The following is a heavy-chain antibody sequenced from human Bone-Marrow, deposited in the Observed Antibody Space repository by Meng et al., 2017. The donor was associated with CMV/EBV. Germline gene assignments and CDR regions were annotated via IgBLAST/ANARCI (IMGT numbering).Heavy chain of an antibody. Sequence: GSNSSYYWSWIRQPAGKGLEWIGRIYTSGSTNYNPSLKSRVTMSVDTSKNQFSLKLSSVTAADTAVYYCARGLDYDILTGYNNWFDPWGQGTLVTVSS. D-gene: IGHD3-9*01. V-gene: IGHV4-4*07. J-gene: IGHJ5*02. CDR2: IYTSGST. CDR1: GSNSSYY. CDR3: ARGLDYDILTGYNNWFDP.